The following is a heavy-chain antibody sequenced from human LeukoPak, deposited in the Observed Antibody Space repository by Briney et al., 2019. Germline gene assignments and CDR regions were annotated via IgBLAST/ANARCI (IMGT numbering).Heavy chain of an antibody. CDR3: ARSVGYGYGWVGYYYYMDV. CDR2: IYYSGST. J-gene: IGHJ6*03. V-gene: IGHV4-59*01. Sequence: SETLSLTCTVSGGSISSYYWSWIRQPPGKGLEWIGYIYYSGSTNYNPSLKSRVTISVDTSKNQFSLKLSSVTAAGTAVYYCARSVGYGYGWVGYYYYMDVWGKGTTVTVSS. CDR1: GGSISSYY. D-gene: IGHD5-18*01.